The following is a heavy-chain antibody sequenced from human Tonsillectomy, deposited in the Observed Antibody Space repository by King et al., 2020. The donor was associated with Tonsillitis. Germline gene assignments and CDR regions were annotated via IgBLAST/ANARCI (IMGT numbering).Heavy chain of an antibody. Sequence: VQLVESGGGLVQPGGSLRLSCAASGFTFSSYSMNWVRQAPGKGLEWVSYISSSSRTIYYADSVKGRFTISRDNAKNSLYLQMNSLRAEDTAVYYCARSNWCYFDAFDIWGQGTMVTVSS. CDR2: ISSSSRTI. CDR1: GFTFSSYS. V-gene: IGHV3-48*01. CDR3: ARSNWCYFDAFDI. D-gene: IGHD2-8*02. J-gene: IGHJ3*02.